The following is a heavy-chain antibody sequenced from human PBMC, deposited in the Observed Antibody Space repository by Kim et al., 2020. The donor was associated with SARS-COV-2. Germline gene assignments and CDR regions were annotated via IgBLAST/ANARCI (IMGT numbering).Heavy chain of an antibody. D-gene: IGHD3-10*01. CDR3: ARGGFAEIEFYYAGLDV. V-gene: IGHV3-30*04. Sequence: GGSLRLSCVASGFTFSSYALHWVRQAPGKGLDWVAVISYDGDHKYYADSVKGRFTISKDKSRNTLYLQMNRVRHEDTALYYCARGGFAEIEFYYAGLDVWGQGTTVTVSS. CDR2: ISYDGDHK. J-gene: IGHJ6*02. CDR1: GFTFSSYA.